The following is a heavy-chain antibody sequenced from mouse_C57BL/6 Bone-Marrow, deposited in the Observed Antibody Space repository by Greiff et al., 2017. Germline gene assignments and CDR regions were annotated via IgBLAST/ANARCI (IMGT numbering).Heavy chain of an antibody. CDR1: GYSITSGYY. D-gene: IGHD1-1*01. V-gene: IGHV3-6*01. CDR2: ISYDGSN. Sequence: EVKLMESGPGLVKPSQSLSLTCSVTGYSITSGYYWNWIRQFPGNKLEWMGYISYDGSNNYNPSLKNRISITRDTSKNQFFLKLNSVTTEDTATYYCARAVITTVVSYSFDYWGQGTTLTVSS. CDR3: ARAVITTVVSYSFDY. J-gene: IGHJ2*01.